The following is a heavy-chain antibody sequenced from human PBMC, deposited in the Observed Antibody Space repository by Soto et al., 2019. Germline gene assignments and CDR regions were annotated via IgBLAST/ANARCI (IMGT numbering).Heavy chain of an antibody. CDR3: TRGNTAPADY. J-gene: IGHJ4*02. D-gene: IGHD2-2*02. V-gene: IGHV1-3*01. CDR2: IHPGNGNT. CDR1: GYIFPSYA. Sequence: DSVKVSCKASGYIFPSYAMHWVRQPPGQRREWMGWIHPGNGNTKYSQNFQNRDTFTRETSASTVYMDLSILTSEYTAMFFWTRGNTAPADYWCQGSLGTVS.